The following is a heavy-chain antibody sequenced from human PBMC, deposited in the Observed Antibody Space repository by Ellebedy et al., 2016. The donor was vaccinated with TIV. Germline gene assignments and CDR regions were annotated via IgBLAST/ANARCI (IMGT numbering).Heavy chain of an antibody. CDR3: ASHYGLDY. J-gene: IGHJ4*02. Sequence: SETLSLTXTVSGGSISTYYWSWIRQPPGKGLEWIGYIYYSGSSNYNPSLKSRVTISGDTSKYQFFLKLSSVTAADTAAYYCASHYGLDYWGQGTLVTVSS. CDR2: IYYSGSS. V-gene: IGHV4-59*01. CDR1: GGSISTYY. D-gene: IGHD4-17*01.